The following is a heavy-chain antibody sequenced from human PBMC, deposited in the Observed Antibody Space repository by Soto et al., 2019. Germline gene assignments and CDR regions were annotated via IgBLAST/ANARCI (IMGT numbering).Heavy chain of an antibody. J-gene: IGHJ4*02. D-gene: IGHD5-12*01. Sequence: SETLSLTCTVSGGSISSYYWSWIRQPPGKGLEWVGYIYYSGSTNYNPSLKSRVTISVDTSKNQFSLKLSSVTAADTAVYYCARRGHSGYFDYWGQGTLVTVSS. CDR1: GGSISSYY. CDR3: ARRGHSGYFDY. CDR2: IYYSGST. V-gene: IGHV4-59*08.